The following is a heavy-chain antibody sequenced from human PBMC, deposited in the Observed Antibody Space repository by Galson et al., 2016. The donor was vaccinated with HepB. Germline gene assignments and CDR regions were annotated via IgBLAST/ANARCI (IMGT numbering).Heavy chain of an antibody. CDR2: IGGSGGGT. V-gene: IGHV3-23*01. D-gene: IGHD2-8*02. CDR3: AKSGPCTVCVCRLYYYYALDV. J-gene: IGHJ6*04. CDR1: GFSFSDYG. Sequence: SLRLSCAASGFSFSDYGMTWVRQAPGTGLEWVSGIGGSGGGTSYADSVKGRFTISRDNSRNTLYLHMNTLRAEDTALYYCAKSGPCTVCVCRLYYYYALDVWGKGTPVTVSS.